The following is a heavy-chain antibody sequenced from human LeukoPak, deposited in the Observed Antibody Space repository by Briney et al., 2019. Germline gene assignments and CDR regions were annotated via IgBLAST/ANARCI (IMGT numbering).Heavy chain of an antibody. CDR2: IIPILGIA. CDR1: GGTFSSYT. V-gene: IGHV1-69*04. Sequence: SVKVSCKASGGTFSSYTISWVRQAPGQGLEWMGRIIPILGIANYAQKFQGRVTITADKSTSTAYMELSSLRSEDTAVYYCAKDPAAIDYGDYVGFGYWGQGILVTVSS. D-gene: IGHD4-17*01. J-gene: IGHJ4*02. CDR3: AKDPAAIDYGDYVGFGY.